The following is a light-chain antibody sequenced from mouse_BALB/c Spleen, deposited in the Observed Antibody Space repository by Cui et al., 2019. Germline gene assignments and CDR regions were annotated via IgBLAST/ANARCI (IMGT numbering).Light chain of an antibody. CDR2: STS. Sequence: QIVLTQPPAIMSASLGERVTMTCTASSSVSSSYLHWYQQKPGSSPKLWIYSTSNLASGVPARFSGSGSGTSYSLTISSMEAEDAATYYCHQYHRSPFTFGSGTKLEIK. J-gene: IGKJ4*01. V-gene: IGKV4-74*01. CDR1: SSVSSSY. CDR3: HQYHRSPFT.